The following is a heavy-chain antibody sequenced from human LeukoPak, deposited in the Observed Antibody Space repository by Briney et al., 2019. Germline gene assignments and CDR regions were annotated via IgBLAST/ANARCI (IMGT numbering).Heavy chain of an antibody. CDR2: IYSGGST. J-gene: IGHJ4*02. D-gene: IGHD3-10*01. CDR1: GFTVSSNY. Sequence: QPGGSLRLSCAASGFTVSSNYMSWVRQAPGKGLEWVSIIYSGGSTYYADSVKGRFTISRDSSKNTLYLQMNSLRAEDTAMYYCARTPQLAYWGQGTLVTVSS. V-gene: IGHV3-53*01. CDR3: ARTPQLAY.